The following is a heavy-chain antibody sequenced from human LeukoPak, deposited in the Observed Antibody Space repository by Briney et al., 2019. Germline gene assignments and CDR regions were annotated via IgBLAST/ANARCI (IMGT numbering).Heavy chain of an antibody. Sequence: SQTLSLACTVSGGSFSAYYWNWIRQPAGKGLEWIGRIYTSGSTNYNPSLKSRVTMSVDTSKNQFSLKLSSVTAADTAVYYCARDPARYCSSTSCYIEDYWGQGTLVTVSS. CDR2: IYTSGST. V-gene: IGHV4-4*07. CDR3: ARDPARYCSSTSCYIEDY. J-gene: IGHJ4*02. D-gene: IGHD2-2*01. CDR1: GGSFSAYY.